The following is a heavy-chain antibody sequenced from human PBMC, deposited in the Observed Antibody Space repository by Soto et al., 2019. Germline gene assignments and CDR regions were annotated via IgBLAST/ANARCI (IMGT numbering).Heavy chain of an antibody. CDR3: ARVDSSSDWYFDL. V-gene: IGHV3-33*01. J-gene: IGHJ2*01. CDR1: GFTFSSYG. Sequence: QVQLVESGGGVVQPGRFLRLSCAASGFTFSSYGMHWVRQAPGKGLEWVAVIWYDGSNKYYADSVKGRFTISRDNSKNTLYLQMNSLRAEDTAVYYCARVDSSSDWYFDLWGRGTLVTVSS. CDR2: IWYDGSNK. D-gene: IGHD6-13*01.